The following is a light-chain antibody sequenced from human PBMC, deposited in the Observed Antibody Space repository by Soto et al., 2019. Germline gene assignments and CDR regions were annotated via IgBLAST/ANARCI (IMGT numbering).Light chain of an antibody. CDR1: SNDVGAYNY. J-gene: IGLJ1*01. CDR3: CSYADSYTFA. Sequence: QSVLTQPRSVSASPGQSVTISCTGTSNDVGAYNYVSWYQQFPGKAPKLMIYDVSKRPSGVPHRFSGFKSGNTAALTISGLQAADEADYYCCSYADSYTFALGTGTRSPS. CDR2: DVS. V-gene: IGLV2-11*01.